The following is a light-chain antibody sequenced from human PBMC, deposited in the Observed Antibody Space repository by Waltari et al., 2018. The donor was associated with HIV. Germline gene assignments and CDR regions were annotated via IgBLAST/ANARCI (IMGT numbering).Light chain of an antibody. V-gene: IGKV1-5*03. Sequence: DIQMTQSPSTLSASVGDRVTITCRASQSITAWLAWYQQKPGKAPKLLIYKASSLQSGVPSRFSASGSGTEFTLTISSLQPDDCATYYCQQYNSYSHTFGQGTKLEIK. J-gene: IGKJ2*01. CDR3: QQYNSYSHT. CDR1: QSITAW. CDR2: KAS.